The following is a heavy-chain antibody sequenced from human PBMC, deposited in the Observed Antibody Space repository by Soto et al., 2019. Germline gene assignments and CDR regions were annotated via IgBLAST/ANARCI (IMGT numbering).Heavy chain of an antibody. D-gene: IGHD3-10*02. CDR3: ATSIVRGVIDY. CDR1: GGSFSGYY. V-gene: IGHV4-34*01. CDR2: INHSGST. Sequence: SDTLSLTCAVYGGSFSGYYWSWIRQPPGKGLEWIGEINHSGSTNYNPSLKSRVTISVDTSKNQFSLKLSSVTAADTAVYYCATSIVRGVIDYWGQGTLVTVSS. J-gene: IGHJ4*02.